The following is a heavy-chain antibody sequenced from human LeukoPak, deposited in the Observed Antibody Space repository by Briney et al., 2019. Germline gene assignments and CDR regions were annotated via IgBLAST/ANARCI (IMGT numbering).Heavy chain of an antibody. Sequence: SETLSLTCTVSGGSISSSSYYWGWIRQPPGKGLEWIESIYYSGGTYYNPSLKSRVTISVDTSKNQFSLKLSSVTAADTAVYYCARLPTYYDPYYYYGMDVWGQGTTVTVSS. CDR1: GGSISSSSYY. V-gene: IGHV4-39*01. CDR2: IYYSGGT. D-gene: IGHD3-3*01. J-gene: IGHJ6*02. CDR3: ARLPTYYDPYYYYGMDV.